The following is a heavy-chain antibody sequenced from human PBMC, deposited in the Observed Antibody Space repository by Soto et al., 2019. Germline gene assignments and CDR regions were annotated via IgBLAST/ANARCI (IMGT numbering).Heavy chain of an antibody. J-gene: IGHJ6*02. D-gene: IGHD3-16*02. CDR1: GFTFSSYG. V-gene: IGHV3-30*18. CDR3: AKDRRITFGGVIDLYYYYGMDV. Sequence: PGGSLRLSCAASGFTFSSYGMHWVRQAPGKWLEWVAVISYDGSNKYYADSVKGRFTISRDNSKNTLYLQMNSLRAEDTAVYYCAKDRRITFGGVIDLYYYYGMDVWGQGXTVTVYS. CDR2: ISYDGSNK.